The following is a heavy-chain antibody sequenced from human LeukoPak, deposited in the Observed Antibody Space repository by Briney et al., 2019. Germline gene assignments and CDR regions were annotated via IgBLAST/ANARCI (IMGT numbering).Heavy chain of an antibody. CDR3: ARRSSSRRTYNWFDP. J-gene: IGHJ5*02. D-gene: IGHD6-13*01. V-gene: IGHV4-34*01. CDR2: INHSGST. CDR1: GGSFSGYY. Sequence: PETLSLTCAVYGGSFSGYYWSWIRQPPGKGLEWIGEINHSGSTNYNPSLKSRVTISVDTSKNQFSLKLSSVTAADTAVYYCARRSSSRRTYNWFDPWGQGTLVTVSS.